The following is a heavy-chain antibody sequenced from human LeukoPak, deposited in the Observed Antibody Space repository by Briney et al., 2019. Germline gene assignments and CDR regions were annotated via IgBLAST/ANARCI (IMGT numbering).Heavy chain of an antibody. CDR2: IYYSGST. CDR1: GGSISSGDYY. V-gene: IGHV4-30-4*08. Sequence: SETLSLTCTVSGGSISSGDYYWSWIRQPPGKGLEWIGYIYYSGSTYYSPSLKSRVTLSVDTSKNQFSLKLSSVTAADTAVYYCARSGPLCSSTSCYLYYFDYWGQGTLVTVSS. CDR3: ARSGPLCSSTSCYLYYFDY. D-gene: IGHD2-2*01. J-gene: IGHJ4*02.